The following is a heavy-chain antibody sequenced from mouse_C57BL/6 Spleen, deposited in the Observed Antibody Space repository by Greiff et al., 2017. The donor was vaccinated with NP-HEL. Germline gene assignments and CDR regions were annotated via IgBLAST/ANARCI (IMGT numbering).Heavy chain of an antibody. J-gene: IGHJ2*01. V-gene: IGHV1-82*01. D-gene: IGHD2-3*01. CDR2: IYPGDGDT. CDR1: GYAFSSSW. Sequence: QVQLQQSGPELVKPGASVKISCKASGYAFSSSWMNWVKQRPGKGLEWIGRIYPGDGDTNYNGKFKGKATLTADKSSSTAYMQLSSLTSEDSAVYFCARDGYSGLDYWGQGTTLTVSS. CDR3: ARDGYSGLDY.